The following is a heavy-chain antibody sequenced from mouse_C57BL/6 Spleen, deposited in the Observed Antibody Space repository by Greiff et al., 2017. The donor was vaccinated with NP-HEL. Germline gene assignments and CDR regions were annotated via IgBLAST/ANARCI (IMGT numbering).Heavy chain of an antibody. D-gene: IGHD3-1*01. Sequence: EVQLQESGGGLVKPGGSLKLSCAASGFTFSDYGMHWVRQAPEKGLEWVAYISSGSSTIYYADTVKGRFTISRDNAKNTLFLQMTSLRSEDTAMYYCARPGLRYAMDYWGQGTSVTVSS. J-gene: IGHJ4*01. CDR3: ARPGLRYAMDY. CDR2: ISSGSSTI. V-gene: IGHV5-17*01. CDR1: GFTFSDYG.